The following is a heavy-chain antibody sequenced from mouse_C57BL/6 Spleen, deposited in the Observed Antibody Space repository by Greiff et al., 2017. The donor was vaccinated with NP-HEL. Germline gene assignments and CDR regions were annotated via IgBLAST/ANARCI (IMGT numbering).Heavy chain of an antibody. CDR3: ARRDGYLAY. CDR1: GYTFTSYW. D-gene: IGHD2-3*01. Sequence: QVQLQQPGAELVKPGASVKLSCKASGYTFTSYWMQWVKQRPGQGLEWIGEIDPSDSYTNYNQKFKGKATLTVDTSSSTAYMQHSSLTSEDSAVYYCARRDGYLAYWGQGTLVTVSA. J-gene: IGHJ3*01. CDR2: IDPSDSYT. V-gene: IGHV1-50*01.